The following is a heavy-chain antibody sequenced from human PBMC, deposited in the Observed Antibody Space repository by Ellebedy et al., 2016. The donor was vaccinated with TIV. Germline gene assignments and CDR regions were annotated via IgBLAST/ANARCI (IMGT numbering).Heavy chain of an antibody. CDR2: INPNSGGT. V-gene: IGHV1-2*02. D-gene: IGHD6-19*01. CDR1: GYTFTGYF. Sequence: AASVKVFCKASGYTFTGYFMHWVRQAPGQGPEWMGWINPNSGGTNYVQKFQGRVTMTRDTSTSTVYMELSSLRSEDTAVYYCAREGLSSGRINYYFDLWGRGTLVTVSS. CDR3: AREGLSSGRINYYFDL. J-gene: IGHJ2*01.